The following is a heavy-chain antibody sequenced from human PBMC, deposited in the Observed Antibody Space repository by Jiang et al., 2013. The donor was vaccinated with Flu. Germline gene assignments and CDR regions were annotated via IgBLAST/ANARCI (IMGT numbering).Heavy chain of an antibody. CDR1: GGSISSYY. Sequence: PSETLSLTCTVYGGSISSYYWSWIRQPPGKGLEWIGYIYYSGSTNYNPSLKSRVTISVDTSKNQFSLKLSSVTAADTAVYYCARESPDELIPGFGAGNYFDYWGQGNPGHRLL. CDR3: ARESPDELIPGFGAGNYFDY. J-gene: IGHJ4*02. CDR2: IYYSGST. D-gene: IGHD3-10*01. V-gene: IGHV4-59*01.